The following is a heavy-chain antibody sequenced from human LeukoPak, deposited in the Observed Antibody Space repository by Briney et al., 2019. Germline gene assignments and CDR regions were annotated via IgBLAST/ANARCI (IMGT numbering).Heavy chain of an antibody. Sequence: SETLSLTCTVSGGYISSTSYLWGWVRQPPGEGLEWIGSNYHGGRTFYNPSLKSQVTVSADTSKNHISLTVRSVTAADTAVYYCARQIPDERGYYQYYFDYWGQGTLVTVSS. D-gene: IGHD3-22*01. CDR2: NYHGGRT. CDR1: GGYISSTSYL. V-gene: IGHV4-39*01. CDR3: ARQIPDERGYYQYYFDY. J-gene: IGHJ4*02.